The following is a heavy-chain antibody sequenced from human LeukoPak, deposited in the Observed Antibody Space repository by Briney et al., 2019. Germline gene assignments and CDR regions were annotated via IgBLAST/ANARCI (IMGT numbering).Heavy chain of an antibody. CDR1: GFTFSSNA. CDR3: ARGGGYSGSPHPAC. J-gene: IGHJ4*02. V-gene: IGHV3-23*01. CDR2: ISGTGSST. D-gene: IGHD1-26*01. Sequence: SGGTLRLSCAASGFTFSSNAMRWARHAPGKGLEWVSDISGTGSSTYYADSAKDRLLDYRDNSKNTLYRQVQSLRAEDTAVSYFARGGGYSGSPHPACWGQGVLVTVS.